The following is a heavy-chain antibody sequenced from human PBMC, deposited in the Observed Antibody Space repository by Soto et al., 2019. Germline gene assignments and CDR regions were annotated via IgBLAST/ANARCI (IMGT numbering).Heavy chain of an antibody. CDR3: AKDEGRFLRNYFNYGIDV. CDR2: ISYDGTAK. D-gene: IGHD3-3*01. CDR1: GFDFSDHG. V-gene: IGHV3-33*03. J-gene: IGHJ6*02. Sequence: GSLRLSCAASGFDFSDHGMHWVRQAPGEGLGWVTVISYDGTAKYYKESVKGRFTTSRDNSKKTLYLQIDSLRVEDTAVYYCAKDEGRFLRNYFNYGIDVWGLGTTVTVSS.